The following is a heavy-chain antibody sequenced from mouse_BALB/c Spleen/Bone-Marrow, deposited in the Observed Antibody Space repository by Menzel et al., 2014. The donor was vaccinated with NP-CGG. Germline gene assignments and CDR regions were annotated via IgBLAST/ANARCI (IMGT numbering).Heavy chain of an antibody. Sequence: EVQLVESGTVLARPGASVKMSCKASGYTFTSYWMHWVKQRPGQGLEWIGAIYPENSDTSYNQKFKGKAKLTAVTSTSTAYMELSSLTNEDSAVYYCTRAMITRAWFAYWGQGTLVTVSA. CDR2: IYPENSDT. D-gene: IGHD2-4*01. V-gene: IGHV1-5*01. CDR3: TRAMITRAWFAY. CDR1: GYTFTSYW. J-gene: IGHJ3*01.